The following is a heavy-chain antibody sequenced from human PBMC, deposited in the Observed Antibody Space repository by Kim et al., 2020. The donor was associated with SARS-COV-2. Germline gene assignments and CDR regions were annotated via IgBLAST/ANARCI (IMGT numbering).Heavy chain of an antibody. D-gene: IGHD3-16*01. V-gene: IGHV3-30*18. J-gene: IGHJ4*02. CDR1: GFTFSNYG. Sequence: GGSLRLSCAASGFTFSNYGMHWVRQAPGKGLEWVAVIIHDGSQKFYTDSVKGRFTISRDNSENTLSLQMNSLRDEDTATYYCAKGDRVLGPCHNWGQGTLVTVSS. CDR2: IIHDGSQK. CDR3: AKGDRVLGPCHN.